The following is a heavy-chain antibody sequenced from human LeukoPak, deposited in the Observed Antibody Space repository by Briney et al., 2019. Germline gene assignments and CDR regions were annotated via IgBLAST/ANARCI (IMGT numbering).Heavy chain of an antibody. J-gene: IGHJ5*02. Sequence: PSETLSLTCTVSGGSISSGGYYWSWIRQHPGKGLEWIGYIYYSGSTYYNPSLKSRVTTSVDTSKNQFSLKLSSVTAADTAVYYCARGSGNYFWFDPWGQGTLVTVSS. D-gene: IGHD4-11*01. CDR1: GGSISSGGYY. CDR2: IYYSGST. V-gene: IGHV4-31*03. CDR3: ARGSGNYFWFDP.